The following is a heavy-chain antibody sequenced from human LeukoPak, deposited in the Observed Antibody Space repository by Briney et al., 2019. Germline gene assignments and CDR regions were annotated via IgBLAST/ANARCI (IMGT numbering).Heavy chain of an antibody. V-gene: IGHV3-23*01. J-gene: IGHJ4*02. CDR2: ISGSGGST. CDR1: GFTFASYA. D-gene: IGHD2-15*01. Sequence: PGGTLRLSCAASGFTFASYAMSWVRQAPGKGLEWVSGISGSGGSTYYADSVKGRFTISRDNSKNTLYLQMNSLRADDTAVYYCAKISAVVVIAAPALDSWGQGTLVAVSS. CDR3: AKISAVVVIAAPALDS.